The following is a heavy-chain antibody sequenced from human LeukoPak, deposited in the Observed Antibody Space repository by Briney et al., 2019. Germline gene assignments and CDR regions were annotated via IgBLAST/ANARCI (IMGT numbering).Heavy chain of an antibody. Sequence: ASVKVSCKASGYTFTGYYMHWVRQAPGQGLEWMGIINPSGGSTSYAQKFQGRVTMTRDTSTSTVYMELSSLRSEDTAVYYCARGRSPSTAQYGMDVWGQGTTVTVSS. D-gene: IGHD6-13*01. CDR3: ARGRSPSTAQYGMDV. CDR1: GYTFTGYY. V-gene: IGHV1-46*01. J-gene: IGHJ6*02. CDR2: INPSGGST.